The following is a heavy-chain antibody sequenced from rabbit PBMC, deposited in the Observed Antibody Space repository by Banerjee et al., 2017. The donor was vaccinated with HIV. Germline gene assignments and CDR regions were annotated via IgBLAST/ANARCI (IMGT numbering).Heavy chain of an antibody. CDR1: GFSFSSNYY. D-gene: IGHD1-1*01. Sequence: QSLEESGGDLVKPGASLTLTCTASGFSFSSNYYMCWVRQAPGKGLEWIACIDTSSGSTWYASWAKGRFTISKTSSTTVTLQMTSLTAADTATYFCARGASWTVCAYYFNLWGQGTLVTVS. CDR2: IDTSSGST. V-gene: IGHV1S40*01. CDR3: ARGASWTVCAYYFNL. J-gene: IGHJ4*01.